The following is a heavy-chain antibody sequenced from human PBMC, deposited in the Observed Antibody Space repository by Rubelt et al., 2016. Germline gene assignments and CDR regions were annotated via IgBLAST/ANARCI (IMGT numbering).Heavy chain of an antibody. CDR3: AKDSRYSGSYWDFDY. CDR2: ISGWGGDT. CDR1: GFTFTTYG. Sequence: EVQLLESGGGLVQPGGSLRLSCAASGFTFTTYGMSWVRQAPGKGLEWVSGISGWGGDTYYADSVKGRFTISRDNSKNTLYLQMNSLRAEDTAVYFCAKDSRYSGSYWDFDYWGQGTLVTVSS. J-gene: IGHJ4*02. D-gene: IGHD1-26*01. V-gene: IGHV3-23*01.